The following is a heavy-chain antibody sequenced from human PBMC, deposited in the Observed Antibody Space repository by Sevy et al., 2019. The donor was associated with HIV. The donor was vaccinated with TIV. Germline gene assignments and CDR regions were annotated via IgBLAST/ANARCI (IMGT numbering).Heavy chain of an antibody. CDR2: INSDGSST. CDR1: GFTFSNYW. CDR3: ASGTTVTTYGAFDI. V-gene: IGHV3-74*01. D-gene: IGHD4-17*01. Sequence: GGSLRLSCAASGFTFSNYWMHWVRQAPGKGLVWVSRINSDGSSTTYADSVKGRFTISRDNAKNTLYLQMNSLRAEDTAGYYCASGTTVTTYGAFDIWGQGTMVTVSS. J-gene: IGHJ3*02.